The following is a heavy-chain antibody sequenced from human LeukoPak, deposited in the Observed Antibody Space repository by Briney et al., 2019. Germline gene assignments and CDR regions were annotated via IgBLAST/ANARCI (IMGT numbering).Heavy chain of an antibody. J-gene: IGHJ4*02. CDR2: MSRTSSYT. D-gene: IGHD6-19*01. CDR3: ARTLSFSSGWYYGY. Sequence: GGSLRLSCEASGFTFSDYSMTWVRQRPGQGLEWVSSMSRTSSYTFYAASVKGRFSISRDNAKNVLYLQMDSLRVEDTAVYYCARTLSFSSGWYYGYWGQGILVIVSS. V-gene: IGHV3-21*06. CDR1: GFTFSDYS.